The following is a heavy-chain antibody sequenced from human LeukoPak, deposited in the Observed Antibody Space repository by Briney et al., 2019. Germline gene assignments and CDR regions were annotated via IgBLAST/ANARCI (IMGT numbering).Heavy chain of an antibody. CDR3: ARAGDITIFGVVVFDY. Sequence: GGSLRLSCAASGFTFSSYAMHWVRQAPGKGLEWVAVISYDGSNKYYADSVKGRFTISRDNSKNTLYLQMNSLRAEDTAVYYCARAGDITIFGVVVFDYWGQGTVVTVSS. J-gene: IGHJ4*02. V-gene: IGHV3-30-3*01. D-gene: IGHD3-3*01. CDR2: ISYDGSNK. CDR1: GFTFSSYA.